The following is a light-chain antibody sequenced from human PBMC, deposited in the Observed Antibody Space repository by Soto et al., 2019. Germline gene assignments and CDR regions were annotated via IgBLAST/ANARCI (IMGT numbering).Light chain of an antibody. V-gene: IGKV1-39*01. CDR3: QQYNTFLT. J-gene: IGKJ4*01. Sequence: IQMTQSPSSLSASVGDRVTVTCRASQSISSYLHWYQQKPGKAPKLLIHAASNLQSGVPSRFSGSGSGTDFTLTISSLQPDDSATYYCQQYNTFLTFGGGTKVDI. CDR1: QSISSY. CDR2: AAS.